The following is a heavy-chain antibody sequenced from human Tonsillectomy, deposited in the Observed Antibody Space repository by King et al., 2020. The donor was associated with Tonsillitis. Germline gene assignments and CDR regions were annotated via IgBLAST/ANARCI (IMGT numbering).Heavy chain of an antibody. V-gene: IGHV4-59*01. Sequence: VQLQESGPGLVKPSETLSLTCSVSGGSIRGYYWSWMRQPPGKGLEGIGFIHYSGSTNYGPSLKSRVTISVDTSKNQFSLTLTSVTAADTAVYYCARAGCGGDCPSLDYWGQGTLVTVSS. J-gene: IGHJ4*02. CDR3: ARAGCGGDCPSLDY. CDR1: GGSIRGYY. CDR2: IHYSGST. D-gene: IGHD2-21*02.